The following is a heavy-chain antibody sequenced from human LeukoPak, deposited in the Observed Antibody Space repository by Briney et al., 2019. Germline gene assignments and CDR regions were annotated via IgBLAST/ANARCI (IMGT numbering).Heavy chain of an antibody. Sequence: GESLKISCKGSGYSFTSYWIGWVRQMPGKGLEWMGIIYPGDSDTRYSPSFQGQVTISADKSISTAYLQWSSLKASDTAMYYCARPGQSQLAPFDIWGQGAMVTVSS. J-gene: IGHJ3*02. CDR1: GYSFTSYW. V-gene: IGHV5-51*01. D-gene: IGHD6-13*01. CDR2: IYPGDSDT. CDR3: ARPGQSQLAPFDI.